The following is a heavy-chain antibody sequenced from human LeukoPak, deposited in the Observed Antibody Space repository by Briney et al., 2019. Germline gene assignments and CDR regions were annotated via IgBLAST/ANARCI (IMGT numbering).Heavy chain of an antibody. CDR3: AKVRFCSGATCCPDDY. CDR1: GFTFSSYA. CDR2: ISYDGSNK. D-gene: IGHD2-15*01. J-gene: IGHJ4*02. V-gene: IGHV3-30*04. Sequence: GGSLRLSCAASGFTFSSYAMHWVRQAPGKGLEWVAVISYDGSNKYYADSVKGRFTISRDNSKNTLYLQMNSLRPEDTAVYYCAKVRFCSGATCCPDDYWGQGTLVTVSS.